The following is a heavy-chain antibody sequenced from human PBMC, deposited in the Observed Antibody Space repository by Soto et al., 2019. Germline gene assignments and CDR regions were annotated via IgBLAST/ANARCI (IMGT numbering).Heavy chain of an antibody. CDR2: ISASGGST. Sequence: EVQLLESGGGLVQPGGSLRLSCAASGFTFSTYAMSWVRQAPGKGLEWVSVISASGGSTFYADSVKGRFTVSRDNSRNTLYLQVISLRVEDTAVYYCAKDLRTSTNFNYGMDVWGQGTMVNVSS. D-gene: IGHD4-17*01. V-gene: IGHV3-23*01. CDR3: AKDLRTSTNFNYGMDV. J-gene: IGHJ6*02. CDR1: GFTFSTYA.